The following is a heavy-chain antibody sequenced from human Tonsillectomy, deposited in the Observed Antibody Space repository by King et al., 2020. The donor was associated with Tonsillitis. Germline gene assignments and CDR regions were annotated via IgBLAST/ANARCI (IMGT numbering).Heavy chain of an antibody. CDR1: GFIFSSYG. D-gene: IGHD3-22*01. V-gene: IGHV3-30*03. Sequence: VQLVESGGGVVQPGRSLRLSCAASGFIFSSYGMHWVRQSPGKGLEWVAVISYDENNKYYADFVEGRFTLSRDNSKNTLYLQMSSLRAEDTAVYYCARDLEYYSDSSGYFSQTWGYFDYWGQGTLVTVSS. J-gene: IGHJ4*02. CDR2: ISYDENNK. CDR3: ARDLEYYSDSSGYFSQTWGYFDY.